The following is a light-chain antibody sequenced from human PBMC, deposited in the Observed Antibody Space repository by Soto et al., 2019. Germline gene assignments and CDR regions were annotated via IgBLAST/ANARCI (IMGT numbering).Light chain of an antibody. CDR3: QHYNSYSEA. V-gene: IGKV1-5*03. J-gene: IGKJ1*01. CDR1: QTISSW. CDR2: KAS. Sequence: IQMTQSPSTLSGSVGDRVTITCRASQTISSWLAWYQQKPGKAPKLLIYKASTLKSGVPSRLSGSGSGTEFTLTISSLQPDDFATYYCQHYNSYSEAFGQGTKVDIX.